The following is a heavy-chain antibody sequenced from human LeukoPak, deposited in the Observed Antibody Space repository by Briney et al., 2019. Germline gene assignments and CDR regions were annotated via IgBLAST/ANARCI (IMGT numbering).Heavy chain of an antibody. CDR3: ARDLYYYDSGGYYATLGY. CDR1: GGSFSGYY. V-gene: IGHV4-34*01. D-gene: IGHD3-22*01. Sequence: SETLSLTCAVYGGSFSGYYWSWIRQPPGKGLEWIGEINRSGSTNYNPSLKSRVTISVDTSKNQFSLKLSSVTAADTAVYYCARDLYYYDSGGYYATLGYWGQGTLVTVSS. CDR2: INRSGST. J-gene: IGHJ4*02.